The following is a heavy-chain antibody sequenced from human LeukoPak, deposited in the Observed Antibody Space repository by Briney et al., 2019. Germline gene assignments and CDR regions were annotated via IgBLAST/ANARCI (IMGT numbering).Heavy chain of an antibody. CDR1: GFTFSSYD. CDR2: IRYDGNNK. V-gene: IGHV3-30*02. Sequence: GGSLRLSCAASGFTFSSYDMHWVRQAPGKGLEGVALIRYDGNNKYYADSVKGRFTISRDTSRNTLYLQMNTLRAEDTAVYYCVHGGLYYLDYWGQGTLVTVSS. CDR3: VHGGLYYLDY. J-gene: IGHJ4*02. D-gene: IGHD3-10*01.